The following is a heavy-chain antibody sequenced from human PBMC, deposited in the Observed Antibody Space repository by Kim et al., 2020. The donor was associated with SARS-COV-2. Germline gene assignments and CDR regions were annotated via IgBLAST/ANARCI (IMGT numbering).Heavy chain of an antibody. J-gene: IGHJ3*02. V-gene: IGHV3-30*18. D-gene: IGHD3-9*01. CDR3: AKGLRYFDWLLGPDAFDI. Sequence: WVEVISYDGSNKYYADSVKGRFTISRANSKNTLYLQMNSLRAEDTAVYYCAKGLRYFDWLLGPDAFDIWGQGTMVTVSS. CDR2: ISYDGSNK.